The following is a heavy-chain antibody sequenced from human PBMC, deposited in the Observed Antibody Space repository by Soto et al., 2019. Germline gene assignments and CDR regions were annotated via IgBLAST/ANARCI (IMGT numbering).Heavy chain of an antibody. D-gene: IGHD2-2*01. CDR3: ARALPVAKGGFDP. Sequence: GGSLRLSCAASWFTVSNTYMTWVRQPPGKGLECVSVIYTAGGTNYADSVKGRFIISRDNSKNTLYLQMNSLRAEDTAVYYCARALPVAKGGFDPWGQGTLVTVSS. CDR2: IYTAGGT. CDR1: WFTVSNTY. J-gene: IGHJ5*02. V-gene: IGHV3-53*01.